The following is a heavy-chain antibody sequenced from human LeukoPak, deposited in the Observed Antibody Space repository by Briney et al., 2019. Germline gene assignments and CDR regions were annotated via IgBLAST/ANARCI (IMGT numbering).Heavy chain of an antibody. J-gene: IGHJ6*01. Sequence: GGSLRLSCAASGFTFSSYAMHWVRQAPGKGLEWVAVISYDGSNKYYADSVKGRFTISRDNSKNMLYLQMNSLRAEDTAVYYCARDGYNLYGMDVWGQGTTVTVSS. V-gene: IGHV3-30-3*01. D-gene: IGHD5-24*01. CDR1: GFTFSSYA. CDR3: ARDGYNLYGMDV. CDR2: ISYDGSNK.